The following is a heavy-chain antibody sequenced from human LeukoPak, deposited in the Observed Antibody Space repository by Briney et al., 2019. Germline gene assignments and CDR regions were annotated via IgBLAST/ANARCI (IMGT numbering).Heavy chain of an antibody. CDR3: TTAMYSSSWYTYYFDY. CDR2: IKSKTDGGTT. J-gene: IGHJ4*02. CDR1: GFTFSNAW. V-gene: IGHV3-15*01. D-gene: IGHD6-13*01. Sequence: GGSLRLSRAASGFTFSNAWMSWVRQAPGKGLEWVGRIKSKTDGGTTDYAAPVKGRFTISRDDSKNTLYLQMNSLKTDDTAVYYCTTAMYSSSWYTYYFDYWGQGTLVTVSS.